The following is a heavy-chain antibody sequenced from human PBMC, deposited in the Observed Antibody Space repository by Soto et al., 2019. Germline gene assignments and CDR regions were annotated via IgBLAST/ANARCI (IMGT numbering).Heavy chain of an antibody. J-gene: IGHJ4*02. Sequence: VKVSCKASGYTFTGYYMHWVRQAPGQGLEWMGWINPNSGGTNYAQKFQGWVTMTRDTSISTAYMELSRLRSDDTAVYYCARGSGYCTNGVCYTGYLDYWGQGTLVTFSS. D-gene: IGHD2-8*01. CDR3: ARGSGYCTNGVCYTGYLDY. CDR2: INPNSGGT. V-gene: IGHV1-2*04. CDR1: GYTFTGYY.